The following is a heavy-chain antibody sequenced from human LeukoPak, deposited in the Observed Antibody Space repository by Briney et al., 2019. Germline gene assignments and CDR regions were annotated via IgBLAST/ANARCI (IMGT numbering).Heavy chain of an antibody. CDR3: ARRGEDYGDYGGAFDI. CDR1: GGSISSGSYY. V-gene: IGHV4-61*02. J-gene: IGHJ3*02. CDR2: IYTSGST. D-gene: IGHD4-17*01. Sequence: KPSQTLSLTYSLSGGSISSGSYYWSWIRQPPGKRLEWIGRIYTSGSTNSNPSLKSRVTISVDTSKNQFSLKLSSVTAADTAVYYCARRGEDYGDYGGAFDIWGQGTMVTVSS.